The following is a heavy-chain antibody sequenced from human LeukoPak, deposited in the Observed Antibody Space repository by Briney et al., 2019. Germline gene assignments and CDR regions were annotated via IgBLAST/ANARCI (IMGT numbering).Heavy chain of an antibody. D-gene: IGHD2-21*02. CDR2: INPNTGDT. V-gene: IGHV1-2*02. Sequence: GASVKVSCKASGYTFIAYSIHWVRQAPGQGLEWMGWINPNTGDTKYAENFQGRVTMTCDTSINAAYMELNRLRSDDTALYYCARVGREVVAVTAIQYWGQGTLVTVSS. CDR3: ARVGREVVAVTAIQY. CDR1: GYTFIAYS. J-gene: IGHJ4*02.